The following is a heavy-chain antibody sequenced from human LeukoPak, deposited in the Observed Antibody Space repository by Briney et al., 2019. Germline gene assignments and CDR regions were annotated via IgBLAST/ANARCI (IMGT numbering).Heavy chain of an antibody. J-gene: IGHJ6*02. D-gene: IGHD3-16*01. V-gene: IGHV3-7*03. CDR3: ARGGGLDV. CDR2: INHNANVN. Sequence: SGGSLRLSCAASGFTFSSYWMNWARQAPGKGLEWVASINHNANVNYYVDSVKGRFTISRDNARNSLYLQMSNLRAEDTAVYFCARGGGLDVWGQGATVTVSS. CDR1: GFTFSSYW.